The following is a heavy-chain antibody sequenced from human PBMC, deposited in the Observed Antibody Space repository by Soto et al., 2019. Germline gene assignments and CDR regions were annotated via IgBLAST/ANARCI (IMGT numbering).Heavy chain of an antibody. V-gene: IGHV4-59*08. J-gene: IGHJ4*02. D-gene: IGHD4-17*01. CDR3: ARSDYGDYPFDY. CDR2: IYYSGST. Sequence: SETLSLTCTVSGGSISSYYLSWIRQPPGKGLEWIGYIYYSGSTNYNPSLKSRVTISVDTSKNQFSLKLSSVTAADTAVYYCARSDYGDYPFDYWGQGTLVTVSS. CDR1: GGSISSYY.